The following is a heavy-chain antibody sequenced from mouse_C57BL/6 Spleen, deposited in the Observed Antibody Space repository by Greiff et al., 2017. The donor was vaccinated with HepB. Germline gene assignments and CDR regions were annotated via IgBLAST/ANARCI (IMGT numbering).Heavy chain of an antibody. CDR2: IYPGSGST. V-gene: IGHV1-55*01. J-gene: IGHJ4*01. CDR1: GYTFTSYW. CDR3: ARSSTVVATRYAMDY. Sequence: VQLQQPGAELVKPGASVKMSCKASGYTFTSYWITWVKQRPGQGLEWIGDIYPGSGSTNYNEKFKSKATLTVDTSSSTAYMQLSSLTSEDSAVYYCARSSTVVATRYAMDYWGQGTSVTVSS. D-gene: IGHD1-1*01.